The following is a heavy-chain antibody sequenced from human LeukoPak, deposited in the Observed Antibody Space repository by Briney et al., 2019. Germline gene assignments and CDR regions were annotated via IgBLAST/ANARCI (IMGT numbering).Heavy chain of an antibody. V-gene: IGHV3-48*04. Sequence: GGSLRLSCAASGFTFSSYSMNWVRQAPGKGLEWLSYISSSSSTMYYADSVKGRFTISRDNAKNSLYLQMNSLRAEDTAVYYCARDVGATPGYWGQGTLVTVSS. CDR1: GFTFSSYS. CDR2: ISSSSSTM. J-gene: IGHJ4*02. D-gene: IGHD1-26*01. CDR3: ARDVGATPGY.